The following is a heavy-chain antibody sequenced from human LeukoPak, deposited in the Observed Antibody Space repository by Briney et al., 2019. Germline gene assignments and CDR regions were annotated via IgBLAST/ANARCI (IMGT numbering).Heavy chain of an antibody. CDR3: ARGSRGYSYG. CDR1: GGSVSSGGFY. Sequence: SETLSLTCTVSGGSVSSGGFYWSWIRQPPGKGLEWIGYIYYSGSTNYNPSLKSRVAISVDTSKNQFSLKLGSVTAADTAVYYCARGSRGYSYGWGQGTLVTVSS. J-gene: IGHJ4*02. D-gene: IGHD5-18*01. V-gene: IGHV4-61*08. CDR2: IYYSGST.